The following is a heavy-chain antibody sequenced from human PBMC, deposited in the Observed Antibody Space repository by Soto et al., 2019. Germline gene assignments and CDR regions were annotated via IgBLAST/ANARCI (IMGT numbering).Heavy chain of an antibody. V-gene: IGHV3-33*01. CDR1: GFTFSSYG. D-gene: IGHD6-6*01. J-gene: IGHJ6*02. CDR2: IWYDGSNK. CDR3: AREIAARPGFYYYYGMDV. Sequence: QVQLVESGGGVVQPGRSLRLSCAASGFTFSSYGMHWVRQAPGKGLEWVAVIWYDGSNKYYADSMKGRFTTSRDNSKNTLYLQMNSLRAEDTAVYYCAREIAARPGFYYYYGMDVWGQGTTVTVSS.